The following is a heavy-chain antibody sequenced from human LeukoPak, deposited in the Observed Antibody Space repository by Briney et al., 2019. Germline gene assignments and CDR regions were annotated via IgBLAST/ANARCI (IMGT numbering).Heavy chain of an antibody. Sequence: PGGSLRLSCAASGLTFNSYAMSWVRQAPGKGLEWVSAISGSGGSTYYADSVKGRFTISRDNSKNTLHLQMNSLRAEDTAVYYCAKGRCSGGSCYGRGFDYWGQGTLVTVSS. V-gene: IGHV3-23*01. J-gene: IGHJ4*02. CDR1: GLTFNSYA. CDR3: AKGRCSGGSCYGRGFDY. CDR2: ISGSGGST. D-gene: IGHD2-15*01.